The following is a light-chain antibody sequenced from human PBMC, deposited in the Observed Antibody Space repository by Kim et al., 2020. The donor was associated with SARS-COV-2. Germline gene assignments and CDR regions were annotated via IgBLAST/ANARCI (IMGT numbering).Light chain of an antibody. V-gene: IGKV3-20*01. CDR3: QQYGNSPQT. Sequence: STGEGATLSCRASQSVSSNYVAWYQQKPGQAPRLVIYGASSRATGIPDRFSGSGSGTDFTLTISSLEPEDLAVYYCQQYGNSPQTFGQGTKVDIK. J-gene: IGKJ1*01. CDR1: QSVSSNY. CDR2: GAS.